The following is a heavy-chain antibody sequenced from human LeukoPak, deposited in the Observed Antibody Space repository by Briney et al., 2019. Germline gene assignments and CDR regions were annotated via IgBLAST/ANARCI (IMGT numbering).Heavy chain of an antibody. D-gene: IGHD6-19*01. CDR2: INHSGST. CDR1: GGSFSGYY. J-gene: IGHJ5*02. V-gene: IGHV4-34*01. CDR3: ASSQYSSGWSEWFDP. Sequence: SETLSLTCAVYGGSFSGYYWSWIRQPPGKGLEWIGEINHSGSTNYNPSLKSRATISVDTSKNQFSLKLSSVTAADTAVYYCASSQYSSGWSEWFDPWGQGTLVTVSS.